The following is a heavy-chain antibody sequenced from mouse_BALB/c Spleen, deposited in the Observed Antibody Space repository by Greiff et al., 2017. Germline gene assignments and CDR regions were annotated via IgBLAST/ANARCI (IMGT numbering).Heavy chain of an antibody. CDR1: GFTFSSFG. J-gene: IGHJ3*01. V-gene: IGHV5-17*02. CDR3: ARGGQGFAY. D-gene: IGHD3-3*01. Sequence: EVQGVESGGGLVQPGGSRKLSCAASGFTFSSFGMHWVRQAPEKGLEWVAYISSGSSTIYYADTVKGRFTISRDNPKNTLFLQMTSLRSEDTAMYYCARGGQGFAYWGQGTLVTVSA. CDR2: ISSGSSTI.